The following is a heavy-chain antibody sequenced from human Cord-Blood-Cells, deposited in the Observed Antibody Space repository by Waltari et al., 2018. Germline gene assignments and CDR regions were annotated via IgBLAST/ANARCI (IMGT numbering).Heavy chain of an antibody. CDR3: ARGGLGIDRLDY. CDR1: GGSFSGYY. V-gene: IGHV4-34*01. CDR2: INHSGST. J-gene: IGHJ4*02. D-gene: IGHD7-27*01. Sequence: QVQLQQWGAGLLKPSETLSLTCTVYGGSFSGYYWSWIRQPPGKGLEWIGEINHSGSTNYNRSLKSRVTRSVDTSKNQFSLKLSSVTAADTAVYYCARGGLGIDRLDYWGQGTLVTVSS.